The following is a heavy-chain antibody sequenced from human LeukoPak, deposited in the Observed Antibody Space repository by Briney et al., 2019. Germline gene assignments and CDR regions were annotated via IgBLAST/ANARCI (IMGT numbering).Heavy chain of an antibody. V-gene: IGHV1-46*03. D-gene: IGHD3-3*01. CDR1: GYTFTSYY. CDR3: ARDGSVENLEWPDFDY. CDR2: INPSGGST. Sequence: ASVKVSCKAPGYTFTSYYMHWVRQAPGQGLEWMGIINPSGGSTSYAQKFQGRVTMTRDTSTSTVYMELSSLRSEDTAVYYCARDGSVENLEWPDFDYWGQGTLVTVSS. J-gene: IGHJ4*02.